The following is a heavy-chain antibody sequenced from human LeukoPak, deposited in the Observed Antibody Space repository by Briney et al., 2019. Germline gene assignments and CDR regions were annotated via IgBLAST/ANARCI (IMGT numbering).Heavy chain of an antibody. D-gene: IGHD1-26*01. CDR1: GFTVSGDY. Sequence: PGGSLRLSCAVSGFTVSGDYMSWVRQAPGKGLEWVSVIYSGGSTYYADSVKGRFTISRDNSKNTLYLQMNSLRAEDTAVYYCAKGLVGATSSKVYWGQGTLVTVSS. CDR3: AKGLVGATSSKVY. V-gene: IGHV3-53*05. J-gene: IGHJ4*02. CDR2: IYSGGST.